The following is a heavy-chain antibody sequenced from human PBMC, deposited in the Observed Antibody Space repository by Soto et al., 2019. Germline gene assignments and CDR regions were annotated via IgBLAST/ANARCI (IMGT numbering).Heavy chain of an antibody. J-gene: IGHJ4*02. D-gene: IGHD2-8*01. Sequence: PGASVKVSCKGFGYSFMKYGINWVRQAPGQGLEWVGWISPYSGYTHSAQKFHGRLTLTTDTAASTAYMELRILRSADTALYYCAREASVLIPDAQPSRFDSCGQGTLVTVSS. V-gene: IGHV1-18*01. CDR2: ISPYSGYT. CDR3: AREASVLIPDAQPSRFDS. CDR1: GYSFMKYG.